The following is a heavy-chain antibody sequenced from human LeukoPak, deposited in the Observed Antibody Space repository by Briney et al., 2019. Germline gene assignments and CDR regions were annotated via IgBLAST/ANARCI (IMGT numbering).Heavy chain of an antibody. Sequence: GGSLRLSCVVSGLTVSNNYMTWVRQAPGKGLEWVSLIFSGGGTYYADSVKGRFPISRDSSKNTLYLQMNSLRAEATALYYCARDPGAAAGNLWSWGQGTLVTVSS. CDR3: ARDPGAAAGNLWS. J-gene: IGHJ5*02. CDR1: GLTVSNNY. V-gene: IGHV3-66*01. D-gene: IGHD6-25*01. CDR2: IFSGGGT.